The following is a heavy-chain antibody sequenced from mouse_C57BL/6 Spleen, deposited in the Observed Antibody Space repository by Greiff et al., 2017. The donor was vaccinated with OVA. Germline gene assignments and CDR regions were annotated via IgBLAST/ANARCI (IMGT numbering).Heavy chain of an antibody. Sequence: EVQLQQSGAELVRPGASVKLSCTASGFNIKDYYMHWVKQRPEQGLEWIGRIDPEDGDTEYAPKFKGKATMTADTSSNPAYLQLSSLTSEDTAGDYCTTNYYGSPLDYWGQGTTLTVSS. D-gene: IGHD1-1*01. J-gene: IGHJ2*01. CDR2: IDPEDGDT. CDR1: GFNIKDYY. CDR3: TTNYYGSPLDY. V-gene: IGHV14-1*01.